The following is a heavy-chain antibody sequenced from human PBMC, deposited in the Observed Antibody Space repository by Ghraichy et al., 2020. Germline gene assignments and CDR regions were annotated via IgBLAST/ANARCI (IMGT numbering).Heavy chain of an antibody. J-gene: IGHJ4*02. D-gene: IGHD3-22*01. CDR3: ARRFSYDSSGYYDS. V-gene: IGHV4-59*08. CDR2: ISYSGSA. Sequence: SETLSLTCTVSGGSISSYYWSWIRQPPGKGLEWIGYISYSGSADYNPSLNSRVTISVDTSKNQFSLNLSSVTAADTAVYYCARRFSYDSSGYYDSWGQGTLVTVSS. CDR1: GGSISSYY.